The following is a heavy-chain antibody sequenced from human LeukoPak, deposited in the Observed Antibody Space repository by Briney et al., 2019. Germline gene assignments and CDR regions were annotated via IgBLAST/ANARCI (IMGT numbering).Heavy chain of an antibody. CDR2: IRTTAEGAKYA. J-gene: IGHJ4*02. CDR3: ADGIRYAFDY. Sequence: GGSLRLSCATSGFSFTDYPMNLVRQAPGKGLEWISNIRTTAEGAKYAYYADSVKGRVTISRDDGKNTLYLHMNSLRDDDTVVYYAADGIRYAFDYWGQGILVTVSS. D-gene: IGHD3-9*01. V-gene: IGHV3-48*02. CDR1: GFSFTDYP.